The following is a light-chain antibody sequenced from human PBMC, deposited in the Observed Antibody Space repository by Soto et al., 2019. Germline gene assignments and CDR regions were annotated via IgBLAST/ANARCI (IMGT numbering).Light chain of an antibody. Sequence: DIQMTQSPAAVSASVGDRVTITCQASQDISNYLNWYQQKPGKAPKLLIYDASNLETGVPSRFSGSGSGTDFTFTISSLQPEDIATYYCQQDDNRPLTFGGGTKVDIK. CDR3: QQDDNRPLT. J-gene: IGKJ4*01. V-gene: IGKV1-33*01. CDR1: QDISNY. CDR2: DAS.